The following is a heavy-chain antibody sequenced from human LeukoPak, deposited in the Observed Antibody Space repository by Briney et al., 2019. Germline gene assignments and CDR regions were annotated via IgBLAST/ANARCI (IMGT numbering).Heavy chain of an antibody. CDR1: GYTFTGYY. CDR2: INPNSGGT. J-gene: IGHJ4*02. D-gene: IGHD3-3*01. V-gene: IGHV1-2*02. Sequence: GASVNVSCKASGYTFTGYYMHWVRQAPGQGIEWMGWINPNSGGTNYARKFQLRVTMTRDTSISTAYMELSRLRSDDTAVYYCARGAHYDFWSGPTNYYFDYWGQGTLVTVSS. CDR3: ARGAHYDFWSGPTNYYFDY.